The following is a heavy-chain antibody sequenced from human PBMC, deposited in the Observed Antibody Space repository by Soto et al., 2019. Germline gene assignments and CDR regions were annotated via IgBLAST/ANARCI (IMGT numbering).Heavy chain of an antibody. J-gene: IGHJ4*02. CDR2: ISSSSSTI. D-gene: IGHD6-13*01. CDR3: ARDDARIAAAGNFDY. V-gene: IGHV3-48*01. CDR1: GFTFSSYS. Sequence: PGGSLRLSCAASGFTFSSYSMNWVRQAPGKGLEWVSYISSSSSTIYYADSVKGRFTISRDNAKNSLYLQMNSLRAEDTAVYYCARDDARIAAAGNFDYWGQGTLVTVSS.